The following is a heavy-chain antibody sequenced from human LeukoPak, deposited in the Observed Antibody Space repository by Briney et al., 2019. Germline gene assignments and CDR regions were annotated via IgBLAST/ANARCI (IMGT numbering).Heavy chain of an antibody. D-gene: IGHD3-22*01. CDR2: IYYSGST. CDR1: GGSISSYY. Sequence: SETLSLTCTVSGGSISSYYWSWIRQPPGKGLEWIGYIYYSGSTNYNPSLKSQVTISVDTSKNQFSLKLSSVTAADTAVYYCARDATHYYDSSGYYYRGAFDIWGQGTMVTVSS. CDR3: ARDATHYYDSSGYYYRGAFDI. J-gene: IGHJ3*02. V-gene: IGHV4-59*01.